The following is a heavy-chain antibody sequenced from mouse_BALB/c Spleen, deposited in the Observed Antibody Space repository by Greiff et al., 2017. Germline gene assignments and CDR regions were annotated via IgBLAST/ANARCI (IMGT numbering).Heavy chain of an antibody. CDR1: GFNIKDTY. CDR2: IDPANGNT. D-gene: IGHD1-2*01. Sequence: EVQLQQSGAELVKPGASVKLSCTASGFNIKDTYMHWVKQRPEQGLEWIGRIDPANGNTKYDPKFQGKATITADTSSNTAYLQLSCLTSEDTAVYYCARSHYYGYGDYWGQGTTLTVSS. J-gene: IGHJ2*01. V-gene: IGHV14-3*02. CDR3: ARSHYYGYGDY.